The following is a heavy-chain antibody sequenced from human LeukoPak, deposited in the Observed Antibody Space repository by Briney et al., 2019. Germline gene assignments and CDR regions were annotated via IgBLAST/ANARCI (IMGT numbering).Heavy chain of an antibody. CDR3: ARMGYSSSSLDY. D-gene: IGHD6-13*01. V-gene: IGHV3-7*01. J-gene: IGHJ4*02. CDR1: GFTFSSYS. CDR2: INQDGSVK. Sequence: GGSLRLSCAASGFTFSSYSMNWVRQAPGKGLEWVANINQDGSVKYYVDSVKGRFTISRDNAKNLVHLQMDSLRAEDTAVYYCARMGYSSSSLDYWGQGTLVTVSS.